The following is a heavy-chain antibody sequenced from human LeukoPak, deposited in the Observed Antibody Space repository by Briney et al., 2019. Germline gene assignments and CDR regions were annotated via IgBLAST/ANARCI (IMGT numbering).Heavy chain of an antibody. CDR3: AKDNFWSAFDS. J-gene: IGHJ5*01. V-gene: IGHV3-21*04. CDR1: GFTFSSYS. D-gene: IGHD3-3*01. CDR2: ISSSSSYI. Sequence: SGGSLRLSCAASGFTFSSYSMNWVRQAPGKGLEWVSSISSSSSYIYYADSVKGRFTISRDNSKNTVSLQMNNLRAEDSAIFYCAKDNFWSAFDSWGQGTLVTVSS.